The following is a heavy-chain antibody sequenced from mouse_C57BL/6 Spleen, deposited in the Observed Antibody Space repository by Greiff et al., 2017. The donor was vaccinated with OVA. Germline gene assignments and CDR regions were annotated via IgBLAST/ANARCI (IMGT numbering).Heavy chain of an antibody. J-gene: IGHJ3*01. CDR2: ISYDGSN. Sequence: EVHLVESGPGLVKPSQSLSLTCSVSGYSITSGYYWNWIRQFPGNQLELMGYISYDGSNNYNPSLKNRISITRDTSKNQFFLKLNSVTTEDTATDYCAKGRGSPFAYWGQGTLVTVSA. CDR1: GYSITSGYY. V-gene: IGHV3-6*01. CDR3: AKGRGSPFAY. D-gene: IGHD1-1*01.